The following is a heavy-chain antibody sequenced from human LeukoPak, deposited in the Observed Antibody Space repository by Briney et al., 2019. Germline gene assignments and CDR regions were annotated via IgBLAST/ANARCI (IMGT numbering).Heavy chain of an antibody. CDR3: ARTITAAGAWYFDL. Sequence: PSETLSLTCTVSGGSISGDYWSCIRQPPGKGLERIGYINYSGSTSYNPSLKSRVTISADTSKNQFSLRLSSVAAADTAVYYCARTITAAGAWYFDLWGRGTLVTVSS. D-gene: IGHD6-13*01. V-gene: IGHV4-59*01. CDR2: INYSGST. J-gene: IGHJ2*01. CDR1: GGSISGDY.